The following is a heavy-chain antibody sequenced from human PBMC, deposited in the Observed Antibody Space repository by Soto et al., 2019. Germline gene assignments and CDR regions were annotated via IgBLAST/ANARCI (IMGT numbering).Heavy chain of an antibody. CDR2: ISSSSNYI. Sequence: PGGSLRLSCAASGFTLSSYSMIWVRQAPGKGLEWVSSISSSSNYIYYADSVKGRFTISRDNAENSLYLQMNSLRAEDTAVYYCARDSGRRDSSWLDSSGQGSLVTGSS. D-gene: IGHD3-3*01. V-gene: IGHV3-21*01. CDR1: GFTLSSYS. J-gene: IGHJ5*01. CDR3: ARDSGRRDSSWLDS.